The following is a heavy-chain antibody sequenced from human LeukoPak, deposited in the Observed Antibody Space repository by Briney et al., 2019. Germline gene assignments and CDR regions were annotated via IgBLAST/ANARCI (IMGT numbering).Heavy chain of an antibody. J-gene: IGHJ4*02. D-gene: IGHD1-26*01. Sequence: ASVKVSCKASGYTFSSYDINWVRQATGQGLEWMGYMNPDSGNTGYAQNFQGRVTMTVNTSITTAYMELSSLRPEDTAVYYCARGTVPTTSDLDYWGQGTLVTVSS. CDR1: GYTFSSYD. CDR2: MNPDSGNT. V-gene: IGHV1-8*01. CDR3: ARGTVPTTSDLDY.